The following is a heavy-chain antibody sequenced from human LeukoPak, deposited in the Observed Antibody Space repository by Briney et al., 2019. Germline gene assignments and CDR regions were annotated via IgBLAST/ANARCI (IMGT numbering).Heavy chain of an antibody. D-gene: IGHD6-13*01. CDR2: IYNAATT. Sequence: SQTLSLTCTVSGGSISSYYWTWIRQPPGKGLEWLGFIYNAATTNYNPSLKSRVTISVDTSKNQFSLRLSSVTAADSAIYYCARVTTAWYVIGYWGQGALVTVSS. CDR1: GGSISSYY. CDR3: ARVTTAWYVIGY. V-gene: IGHV4-4*08. J-gene: IGHJ4*02.